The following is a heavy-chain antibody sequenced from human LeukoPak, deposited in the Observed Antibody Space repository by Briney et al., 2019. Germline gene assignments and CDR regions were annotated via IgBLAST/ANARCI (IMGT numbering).Heavy chain of an antibody. J-gene: IGHJ6*03. CDR2: IKTKSEGGTT. D-gene: IGHD3-10*01. Sequence: GGSLRLSCTASGFTFSNAGMNWVRQAPGKGLEWVGRIKTKSEGGTTDYAAPAKGRFTISRDDSKNALFLQMDSLKSNDTAMYYCTTEFKELGSFFYFYYMDVWGTGTTVTISS. CDR1: GFTFSNAG. V-gene: IGHV3-15*01. CDR3: TTEFKELGSFFYFYYMDV.